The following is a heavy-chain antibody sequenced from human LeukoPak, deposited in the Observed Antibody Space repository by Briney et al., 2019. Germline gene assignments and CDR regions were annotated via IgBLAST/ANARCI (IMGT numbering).Heavy chain of an antibody. Sequence: GSLRLSCAASGFTFSSYWMHWVRQAPGKGLVWVSRINSDGSSTSYADSVKGRFTISRDNAKNTLYLQMNSLRAEDTAVYYCARGAAAGTMRGGFDYWGQGTLVTVSS. J-gene: IGHJ4*02. D-gene: IGHD6-13*01. CDR1: GFTFSSYW. CDR3: ARGAAAGTMRGGFDY. CDR2: INSDGSST. V-gene: IGHV3-74*01.